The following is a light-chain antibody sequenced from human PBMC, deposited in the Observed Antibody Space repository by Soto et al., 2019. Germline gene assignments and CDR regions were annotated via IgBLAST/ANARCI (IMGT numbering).Light chain of an antibody. CDR2: SNN. CDR3: AVWDDSLNVVV. V-gene: IGLV1-44*01. J-gene: IGLJ2*01. CDR1: SSNIGSNT. Sequence: QSVLTQPPSASGTPGQRVTISCSGSSSNIGSNTVNWYQQLPGTAPKLLIYSNNQRPSGVPDRISGSKSGTAASLAISGLQSEDEADYYCAVWDDSLNVVVFGGGTKLTVL.